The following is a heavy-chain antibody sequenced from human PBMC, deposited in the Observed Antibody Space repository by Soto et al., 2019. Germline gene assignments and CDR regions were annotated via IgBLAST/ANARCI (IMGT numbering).Heavy chain of an antibody. D-gene: IGHD2-21*01. CDR2: TGSNGNPYAA. CDR1: GFTFSGSA. Sequence: EVQLVESGGGLVQPGASLKLSCAASGFTFSGSAIHWVRQASGKGLEWVGRTGSNGNPYAAAYAAPVKGRFTFSRDDSRNTAYLQMNSLKTEDTAVYYCSVSPDADCGAGSWLNWFEPWGQGTLVTVSS. J-gene: IGHJ5*02. CDR3: SVSPDADCGAGSWLNWFEP. V-gene: IGHV3-73*01.